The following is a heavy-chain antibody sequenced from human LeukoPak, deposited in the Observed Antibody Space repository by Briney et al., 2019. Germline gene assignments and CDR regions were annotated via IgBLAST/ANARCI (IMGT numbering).Heavy chain of an antibody. CDR2: INQAGSEK. D-gene: IGHD6-13*01. CDR1: GFTFSAHW. J-gene: IGHJ4*02. CDR3: ARDGTAAGPYFDY. Sequence: GGSLRLSCAASGFTFSAHWMSWVRQAPGKGLEWVANINQAGSEKHYVDSVKGRFTISRDTAKSSLYLQMNSLRAEDTAVYYCARDGTAAGPYFDYWGQGTLVTVSS. V-gene: IGHV3-7*01.